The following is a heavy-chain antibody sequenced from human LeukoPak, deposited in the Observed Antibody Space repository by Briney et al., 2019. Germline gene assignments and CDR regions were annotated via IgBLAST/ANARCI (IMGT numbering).Heavy chain of an antibody. CDR2: ISSSSSYM. J-gene: IGHJ6*02. CDR1: GFTFSSYT. V-gene: IGHV3-21*06. Sequence: GGSLRLSCAASGFTFSSYTMNWVRQAPGKGLEWVSSISSSSSYMYYADSVKGRFTISRDNAKNALYLQMNSLRAEDTAVYYCARDRDVPAIGMDVWGQGTTVTVSS. CDR3: ARDRDVPAIGMDV.